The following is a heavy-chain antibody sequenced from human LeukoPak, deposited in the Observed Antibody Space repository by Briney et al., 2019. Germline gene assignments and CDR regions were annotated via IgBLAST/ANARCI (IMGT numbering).Heavy chain of an antibody. CDR2: MNPNSGNT. D-gene: IGHD1-26*01. CDR3: ARARTGVGGTPSAYYYYMDV. Sequence: ASVKVSCKASGYTFTSYDINWVRQATGQGLEWMGWMNPNSGNTGYAQKFQGRVTMTRNTSISTAYMELSSLRSEDTAVYYCARARTGVGGTPSAYYYYMDVWGKGTTVTVSS. V-gene: IGHV1-8*01. J-gene: IGHJ6*03. CDR1: GYTFTSYD.